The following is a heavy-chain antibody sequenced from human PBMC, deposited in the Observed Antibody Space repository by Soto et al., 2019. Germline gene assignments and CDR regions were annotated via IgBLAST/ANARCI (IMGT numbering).Heavy chain of an antibody. CDR2: ISTSGTTI. CDR1: GFNFNSYG. D-gene: IGHD7-27*01. J-gene: IGHJ2*01. Sequence: ESGGGLVQPGGSLRLSCAASGFNFNSYGMNWVRQAPGKGLEWVSYISTSGTTIYYADSVKGRFTISRDNAKNSLFLQMNSLRAEDTAVYYCARDQPGEEEFDLWGRGTLVTVSS. V-gene: IGHV3-48*03. CDR3: ARDQPGEEEFDL.